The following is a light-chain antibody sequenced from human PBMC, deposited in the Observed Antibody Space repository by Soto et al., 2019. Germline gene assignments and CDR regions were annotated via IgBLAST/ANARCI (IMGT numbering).Light chain of an antibody. Sequence: EIVMTQSPATLSMSPGERATLSCRASQSVGTYLAWYQQKPGQAPRLLIYGASNRATGIPDRLSGSGSGTDFTLTISRLEPEDFAVYYCQQYGSSGTFGQGTKVDIK. CDR3: QQYGSSGT. CDR2: GAS. CDR1: QSVGTY. J-gene: IGKJ1*01. V-gene: IGKV3-20*01.